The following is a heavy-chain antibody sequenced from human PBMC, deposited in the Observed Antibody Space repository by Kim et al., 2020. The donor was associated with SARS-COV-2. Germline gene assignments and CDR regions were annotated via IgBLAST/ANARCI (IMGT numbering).Heavy chain of an antibody. V-gene: IGHV1-18*01. D-gene: IGHD1-26*01. CDR2: T. Sequence: TSTAQRLQGRVTMTPDTSTSTAYMELRSLRSDDTAVYYCAGGGAAGAFDIWGQGTMVTVSS. CDR3: AGGGAAGAFDI. J-gene: IGHJ3*02.